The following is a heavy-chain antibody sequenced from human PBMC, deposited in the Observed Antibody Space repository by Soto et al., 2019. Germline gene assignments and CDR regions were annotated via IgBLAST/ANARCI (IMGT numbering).Heavy chain of an antibody. V-gene: IGHV4-59*08. CDR1: GGSISSYY. D-gene: IGHD3-16*01. CDR3: ARKITFGGVIDY. J-gene: IGHJ4*02. CDR2: IYYSGST. Sequence: QVQLQESGPGLVKPSETLSLTCTVSGGSISSYYWSWIRQPPGKGLEWIGYIYYSGSTNYNPSLKSRVTISVDTSKNQCSLKLSSVTAADTAVYYCARKITFGGVIDYWGQGTLVTVSS.